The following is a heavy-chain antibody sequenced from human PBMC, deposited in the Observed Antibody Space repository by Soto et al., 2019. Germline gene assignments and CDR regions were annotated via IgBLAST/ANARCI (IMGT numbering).Heavy chain of an antibody. CDR3: ARLPQDYMDV. CDR2: IYYSGST. CDR1: GGSISSSY. Sequence: SETLSLTCTVSGGSISSSYWSWIRQPPGKGLEWIGYIYYSGSTNYNPSLKSRVSMSVDTSKNQFSLKLSSVTAADTAVYYCARLPQDYMDVWGKGTMVTVSS. V-gene: IGHV4-59*08. J-gene: IGHJ6*03.